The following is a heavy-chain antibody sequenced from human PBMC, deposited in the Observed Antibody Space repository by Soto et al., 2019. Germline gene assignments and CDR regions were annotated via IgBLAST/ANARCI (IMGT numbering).Heavy chain of an antibody. V-gene: IGHV1-69*13. J-gene: IGHJ6*02. CDR2: MISIFGTA. CDR3: ARERKRSYYDFWSGYYKDYYYGMNV. D-gene: IGHD3-3*01. Sequence: SVKGLCQASGGTFSSYAINWVRQAPGHGLGWMGGMISIFGTANYAQKFQGRVTITADESTSTAYLELSSLRSEDTAVYYCARERKRSYYDFWSGYYKDYYYGMNVWGQGTTVTVSS. CDR1: GGTFSSYA.